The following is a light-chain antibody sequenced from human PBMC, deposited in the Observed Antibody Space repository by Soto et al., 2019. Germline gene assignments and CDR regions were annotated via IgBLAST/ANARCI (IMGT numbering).Light chain of an antibody. J-gene: IGKJ1*01. CDR3: QQYNNSLWT. V-gene: IGKV3-20*01. Sequence: ETPLTQSPGTLSLSPGERAILSCRASQSVSSTYLAWYQQKPGQAPRLLIYGASSRETGIPERFSGSGSGTEFTLTISRLEPEDFAVYYCQQYNNSLWTFGQGTKVDIK. CDR1: QSVSSTY. CDR2: GAS.